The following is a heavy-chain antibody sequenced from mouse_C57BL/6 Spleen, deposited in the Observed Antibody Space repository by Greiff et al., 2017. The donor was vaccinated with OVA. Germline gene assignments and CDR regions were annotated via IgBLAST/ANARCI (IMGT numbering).Heavy chain of an antibody. CDR1: GFNIKDDY. CDR2: IDPENGDT. V-gene: IGHV14-4*01. D-gene: IGHD2-5*01. CDR3: TTGSNSFAY. J-gene: IGHJ3*01. Sequence: VQLKESGAELVRPGASVKLSCTASGFNIKDDYMHWVKQRPEQGLEWIGWIDPENGDTEYASKFQGKATITADTSSNTAYLQLSSLTSEDTAVYYCTTGSNSFAYWGQGTLVTVSA.